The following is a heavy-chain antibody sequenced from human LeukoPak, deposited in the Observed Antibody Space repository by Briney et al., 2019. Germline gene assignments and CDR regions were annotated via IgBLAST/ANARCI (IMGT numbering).Heavy chain of an antibody. CDR2: IYPGDSDT. CDR3: ARHGDSSSFKNWFDP. CDR1: GYSFTSYW. J-gene: IGHJ5*02. V-gene: IGHV5-51*01. Sequence: GESLKISCKGSGYSFTSYWIGWVRQMPRKGLEWMGIIYPGDSDTRHSPSFQGQVTISADKSISTAYLQWSSLKASDTAMYYCARHGDSSSFKNWFDPWGQGTLVTVSS. D-gene: IGHD3-22*01.